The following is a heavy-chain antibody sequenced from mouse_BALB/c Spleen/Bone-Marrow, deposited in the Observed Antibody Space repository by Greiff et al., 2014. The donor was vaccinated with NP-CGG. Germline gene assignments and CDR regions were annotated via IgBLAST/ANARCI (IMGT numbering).Heavy chain of an antibody. J-gene: IGHJ1*01. CDR1: GFTFTSSW. D-gene: IGHD2-14*01. Sequence: QVQLQQSGSVLVRPGTSVNLSCKASGFTFTSSWMHWAKQRPGQGLEWIGDIHPNSGNTYYNEKFKGKATLTVDSSSSTAYVDLSSLTSEDSVVYFCARSYRFWYFDVWGAGTTVTVSS. V-gene: IGHV1S130*01. CDR3: ARSYRFWYFDV. CDR2: IHPNSGNT.